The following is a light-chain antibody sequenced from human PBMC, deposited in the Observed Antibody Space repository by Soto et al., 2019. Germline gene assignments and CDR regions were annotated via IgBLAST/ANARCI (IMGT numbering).Light chain of an antibody. CDR2: GAL. CDR3: QQYANWPRN. CDR1: QSITEK. V-gene: IGKV3-15*01. J-gene: IGKJ1*01. Sequence: IFMTQSPDTLSVSPGERATLSCRSSQSITEKVVWYQQTSGQAPRVLIYGALTRAAGVPARFSGSGSGTEFTLTIRSLQYEASAAYFCQQYANWPRNFGQGTKVDI.